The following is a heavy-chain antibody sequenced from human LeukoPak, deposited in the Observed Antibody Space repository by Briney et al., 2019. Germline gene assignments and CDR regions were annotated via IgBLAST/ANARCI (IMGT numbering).Heavy chain of an antibody. V-gene: IGHV4-34*01. CDR3: ARQAPSVVAQFRYYYYYMDV. J-gene: IGHJ6*03. CDR2: INHSGST. Sequence: PSETLSLTCAVYGGSFSGYYWSWIRQPPGKGLEWIGEINHSGSTNYNPSLKSRVTISVATSKNQFSLKLSSVTAADTAVYYCARQAPSVVAQFRYYYYYMDVWGKGTTVTVSS. D-gene: IGHD4-23*01. CDR1: GGSFSGYY.